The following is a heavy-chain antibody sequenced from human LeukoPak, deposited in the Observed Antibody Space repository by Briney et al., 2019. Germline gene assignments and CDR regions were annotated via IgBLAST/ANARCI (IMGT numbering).Heavy chain of an antibody. CDR2: ISGSGGST. D-gene: IGHD2-21*02. Sequence: GGSLRLSCAASGFTFSSYAMSWVRQAPGKGLEWVSAISGSGGSTYYADSVKGRFTISRDNSKNTLYLQMNSLRAEDTAVYYCAKQEGYSVTAYLFDYWGQGTLVTVSS. CDR1: GFTFSSYA. CDR3: AKQEGYSVTAYLFDY. J-gene: IGHJ4*02. V-gene: IGHV3-23*01.